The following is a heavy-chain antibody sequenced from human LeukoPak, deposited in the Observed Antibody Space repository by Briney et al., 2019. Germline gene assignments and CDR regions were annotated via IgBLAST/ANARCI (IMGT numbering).Heavy chain of an antibody. Sequence: SVKVSCKASAGTFSSYAISWVRQAPGQGLEWMGGIIPIFGTANYAQKFQGRVTITTDESTSTAYMELSSLRSEDTAVYYCASIRGYSYGSFDYWGQGTLVTVSS. D-gene: IGHD5-18*01. CDR3: ASIRGYSYGSFDY. CDR1: AGTFSSYA. CDR2: IIPIFGTA. J-gene: IGHJ4*02. V-gene: IGHV1-69*05.